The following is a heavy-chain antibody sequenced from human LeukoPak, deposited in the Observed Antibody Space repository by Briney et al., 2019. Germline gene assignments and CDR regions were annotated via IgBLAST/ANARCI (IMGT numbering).Heavy chain of an antibody. CDR1: GGSISSYY. D-gene: IGHD6-6*01. V-gene: IGHV4-59*01. Sequence: SETLSLTCTVSGGSISSYYWSWIRQPPGKGLEWIGYIYYSGGTNYNPSLKSRVTISVDTSKNQFSLKLSSVTSVDTAVYYCARVRSSSNYYYYYMDVWGKGTTVTVSS. CDR3: ARVRSSSNYYYYYMDV. J-gene: IGHJ6*03. CDR2: IYYSGGT.